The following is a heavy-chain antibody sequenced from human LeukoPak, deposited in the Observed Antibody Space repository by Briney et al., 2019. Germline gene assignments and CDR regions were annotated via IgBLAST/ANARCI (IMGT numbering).Heavy chain of an antibody. Sequence: GGSLRLSCAASGFTFDNYGMTWVRQVPGKGLEWVSGINWNGGSKAYADSVKGRFTISRDNAKNSLYLQMNSLRAEDTALYYCARDSVEYCSGGTCTLFDNWGQGTLWTVSS. D-gene: IGHD2-15*01. CDR2: INWNGGSK. V-gene: IGHV3-20*04. CDR1: GFTFDNYG. CDR3: ARDSVEYCSGGTCTLFDN. J-gene: IGHJ4*02.